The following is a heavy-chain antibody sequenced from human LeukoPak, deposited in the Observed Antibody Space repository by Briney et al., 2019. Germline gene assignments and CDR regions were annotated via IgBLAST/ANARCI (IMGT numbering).Heavy chain of an antibody. CDR2: ISAYNGNT. CDR3: ARGNYYVGMDV. CDR1: GYTFTSSL. J-gene: IGHJ6*02. D-gene: IGHD3-10*02. Sequence: GASVKVSCKASGYTFTSSLINWARQAPGQGLEWMGWISAYNGNTNNAQKVHGRVIMTTDTSTNTAYMELRSLRSDDTAVYYCARGNYYVGMDVWGQGTTVTVSS. V-gene: IGHV1-18*01.